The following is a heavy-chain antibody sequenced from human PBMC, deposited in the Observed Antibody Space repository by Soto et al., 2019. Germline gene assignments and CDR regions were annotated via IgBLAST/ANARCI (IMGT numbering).Heavy chain of an antibody. CDR2: TSSSGGST. CDR3: TKGASSSSFEY. Sequence: EVDLLESGGGLVQPGGSLRLSCVASGFAFSSYSMSWVRQTPGKGLEWVSSTSSSGGSTYYADSVKGRFTFSRDNSKNTLYLQMNSLRADDTALYYCTKGASSSSFEYWGQGTLVTVSS. J-gene: IGHJ4*02. V-gene: IGHV3-23*01. D-gene: IGHD6-13*01. CDR1: GFAFSSYS.